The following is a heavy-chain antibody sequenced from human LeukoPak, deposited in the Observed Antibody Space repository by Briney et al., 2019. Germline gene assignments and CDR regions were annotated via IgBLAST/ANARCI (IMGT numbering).Heavy chain of an antibody. D-gene: IGHD6-13*01. CDR1: GFTFSSYG. Sequence: PGGSLRLSCAASGFTFSSYGMTWVRQAPGKGLEWVSYISSSSSTIYYADSVKGRFTISRDNAKNSLYLQLNSLRAEDTAVYYCASGYSSHNRWGQGTLVTVSS. CDR3: ASGYSSHNR. J-gene: IGHJ4*02. V-gene: IGHV3-48*01. CDR2: ISSSSSTI.